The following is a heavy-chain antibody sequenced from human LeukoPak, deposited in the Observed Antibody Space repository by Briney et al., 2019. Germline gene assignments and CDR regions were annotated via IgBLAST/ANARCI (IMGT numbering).Heavy chain of an antibody. D-gene: IGHD2-15*01. Sequence: SETLSLTCTVSGGSISSSSYYWGWIRQPPGKGLEWIGYIYYSGSTYYNPSLKSRVTISVDTSKNQFSLKLSSVTAADTAVYYCARDKGVAATSVGFGEQKNYYYYGMDVWGQGTTVTVSS. J-gene: IGHJ6*02. CDR1: GGSISSSSYY. CDR2: IYYSGST. V-gene: IGHV4-39*07. CDR3: ARDKGVAATSVGFGEQKNYYYYGMDV.